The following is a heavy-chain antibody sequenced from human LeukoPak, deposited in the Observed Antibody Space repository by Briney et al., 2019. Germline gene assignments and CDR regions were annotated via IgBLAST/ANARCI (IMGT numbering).Heavy chain of an antibody. D-gene: IGHD1-14*01. V-gene: IGHV6-1*01. CDR3: ARGVGSITQGDAFDI. Sequence: SQTLSLTCAISGDSVSSNSATWNWIRQSPSRGLEWLGRTYYRSKWYNGDAVSVKSRITITPDTSKSQFSLQLNSVTPEDTAVYYCARGVGSITQGDAFDIWGQGTMVTVSS. CDR1: GDSVSSNSAT. CDR2: TYYRSKWYN. J-gene: IGHJ3*02.